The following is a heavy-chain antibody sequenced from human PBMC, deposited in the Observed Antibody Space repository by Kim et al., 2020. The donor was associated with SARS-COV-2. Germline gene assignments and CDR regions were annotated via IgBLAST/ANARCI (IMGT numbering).Heavy chain of an antibody. Sequence: GGSLRLSCVASGFTFSSYAMSWVRQAPGKGLEWVSAISGSGGTTYYADSVKGRFTISRDNSKNTLYLQMNSLRVEDTAVYYCAKDPLDGGSVWDRGGSWGQGTLVTVSA. CDR1: GFTFSSYA. CDR2: ISGSGGTT. J-gene: IGHJ5*02. V-gene: IGHV3-23*01. D-gene: IGHD3-10*01. CDR3: AKDPLDGGSVWDRGGS.